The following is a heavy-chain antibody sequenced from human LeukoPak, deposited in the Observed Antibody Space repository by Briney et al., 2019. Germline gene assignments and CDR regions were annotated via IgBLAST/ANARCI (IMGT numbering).Heavy chain of an antibody. J-gene: IGHJ4*02. V-gene: IGHV4-34*01. CDR3: ARGYPTTIFGVVIAYYFDY. CDR1: GESFSGYY. D-gene: IGHD3-3*01. CDR2: INHSGST. Sequence: SDTLSLICAVYGESFSGYYWSWIRQPPGKGLEWIGEINHSGSTNYNPSLKSRVTISVDTSKNQFSLKLSSVTAADTAVYYCARGYPTTIFGVVIAYYFDYWGQGTLVTVSS.